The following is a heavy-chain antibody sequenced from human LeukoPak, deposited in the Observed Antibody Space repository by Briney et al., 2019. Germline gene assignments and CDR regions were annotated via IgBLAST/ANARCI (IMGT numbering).Heavy chain of an antibody. D-gene: IGHD2-2*01. V-gene: IGHV3-30-3*01. CDR1: GFTFSSYA. Sequence: PGRSLRLSCAASGFTFSSYAMHWVRQAPGKGLEWVAVISYDGSSESYADSVKDRFTISRDNSKNTLYLQMDSLRAEDTAVYYCARGPTVSSTWDYWGQGTLVTVSP. CDR2: ISYDGSSE. J-gene: IGHJ4*02. CDR3: ARGPTVSSTWDY.